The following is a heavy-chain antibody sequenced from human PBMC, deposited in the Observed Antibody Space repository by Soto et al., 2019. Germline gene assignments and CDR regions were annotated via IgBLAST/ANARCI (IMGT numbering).Heavy chain of an antibody. CDR1: GYTFTKYA. J-gene: IGHJ6*02. D-gene: IGHD3-16*01. CDR2: ISVYNGNT. CDR3: ARGGACLYYYYYGMDV. V-gene: IGHV1-18*01. Sequence: QVQLVQSGAEVKTPGASVKVSCKASGYTFTKYAISWMRQAPGQGLEWVGWISVYNGNTKYAENLQGRVTVTTDTPTTTVYMELRNLRSDDAAVYYCARGGACLYYYYYGMDVWGQGTTVNVPS.